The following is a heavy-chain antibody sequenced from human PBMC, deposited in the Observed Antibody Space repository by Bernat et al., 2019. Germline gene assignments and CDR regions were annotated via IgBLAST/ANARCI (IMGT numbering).Heavy chain of an antibody. CDR3: ASTYFYGSGDY. CDR1: GFIFSSHS. Sequence: EVQLVESGGGLVQPGGSLRLSCAASGFIFSSHSMNWVRQAPGKGLEWVSYITSTNIIYYADSVKGRFTISRDDAKNSLYLQMNSLRADGTAVYYCASTYFYGSGDYRGQGTLVTVSS. J-gene: IGHJ4*02. V-gene: IGHV3-48*01. CDR2: ITSTNII. D-gene: IGHD3-10*01.